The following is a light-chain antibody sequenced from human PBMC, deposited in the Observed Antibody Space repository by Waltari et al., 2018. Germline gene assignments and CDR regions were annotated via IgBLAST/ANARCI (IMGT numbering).Light chain of an antibody. CDR3: QSADSSGTYV. J-gene: IGLJ1*01. Sequence: SYELTQPPSVSVSPGKTARITCSGYAVTKQYADWYQQKPGQAPVLVIYKDSERPAGIPERFSGSSSGTTVTLTISGVQAEDEADYYCQSADSSGTYVFGTGTKVTVL. CDR1: AVTKQY. CDR2: KDS. V-gene: IGLV3-25*03.